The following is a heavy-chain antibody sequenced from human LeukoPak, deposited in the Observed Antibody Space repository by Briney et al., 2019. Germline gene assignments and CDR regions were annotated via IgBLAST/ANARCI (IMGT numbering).Heavy chain of an antibody. J-gene: IGHJ3*02. D-gene: IGHD2-2*01. V-gene: IGHV4-4*07. CDR3: ARCVPAADTDAFDI. Sequence: SETLSLTCTVSGGSISSYYWSWIRQPAGKGLEWIGRIYTSGSTNYNPSLKSRVTMSVDTSKNQFSLKLSSVTAADTAVYYCARCVPAADTDAFDIWGQGTMVTVSS. CDR1: GGSISSYY. CDR2: IYTSGST.